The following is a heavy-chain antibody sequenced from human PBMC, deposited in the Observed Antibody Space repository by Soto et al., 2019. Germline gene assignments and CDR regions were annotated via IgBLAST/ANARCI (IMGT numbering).Heavy chain of an antibody. D-gene: IGHD3-9*01. CDR3: ARDRGRTNYDILTGYKPPGVYGMDV. CDR1: GYSFAGYY. J-gene: IGHJ6*02. CDR2: INPNSGGT. V-gene: IGHV1-2*04. Sequence: GESLKISCKGSGYSFAGYYMHWVRQAPGQGLEWMGWINPNSGGTNYAQKFQGWVTMTRDTSISTAYMELSRLRSDDTAVYYCARDRGRTNYDILTGYKPPGVYGMDVWGQGTTVTVSS.